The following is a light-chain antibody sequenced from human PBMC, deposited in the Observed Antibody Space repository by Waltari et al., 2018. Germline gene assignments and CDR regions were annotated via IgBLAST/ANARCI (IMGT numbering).Light chain of an antibody. J-gene: IGKJ1*01. Sequence: EIVMTQSPASLSVSPGDRVTLSCRASQSVGTSLAWYQQRPGRAPRLLVYRVSTRASDIPARVSGSGSGTDFTLSISTLQSEDCAVYYCQQYDDWPRTFGQGTKVEIK. CDR2: RVS. CDR3: QQYDDWPRT. V-gene: IGKV3-15*01. CDR1: QSVGTS.